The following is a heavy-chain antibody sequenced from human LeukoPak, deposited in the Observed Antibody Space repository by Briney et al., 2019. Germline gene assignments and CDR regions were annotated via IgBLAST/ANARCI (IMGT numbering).Heavy chain of an antibody. CDR1: GFTFSSYE. CDR2: ISSSGSTI. CDR3: ARVKAALDAFDI. V-gene: IGHV3-48*03. Sequence: GGSLRLSCAASGFTFSSYEMNWVRQAPGNGLEWVSYISSSGSTIYYADSVKGRFTISRDNAKNSLYLQMNSLRAEDTAVYYCARVKAALDAFDIWGQGTMVTVSS. J-gene: IGHJ3*02. D-gene: IGHD6-13*01.